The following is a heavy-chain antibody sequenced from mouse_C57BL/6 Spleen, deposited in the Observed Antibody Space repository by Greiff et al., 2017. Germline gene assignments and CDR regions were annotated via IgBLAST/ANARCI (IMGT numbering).Heavy chain of an antibody. D-gene: IGHD2-5*01. J-gene: IGHJ4*01. CDR3: ARGDYSNYGYAMDY. CDR2: ISYSGST. Sequence: DVQLQESGPGMVKPSQSLSLTCTVTGYSITSGYDWHWIRHFPGNKLEWIGYISYSGSTNYNPSLKNRISITHDTSKNHFFLKLNSVNTEDTDTYYSARGDYSNYGYAMDYWGQGTSVTVSS. V-gene: IGHV3-1*01. CDR1: GYSITSGYD.